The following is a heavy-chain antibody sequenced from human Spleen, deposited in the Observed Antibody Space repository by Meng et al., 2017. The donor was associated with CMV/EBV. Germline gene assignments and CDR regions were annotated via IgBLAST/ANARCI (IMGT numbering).Heavy chain of an antibody. Sequence: GESLKISCAASGFTFSDYGMHWVRQAPGKGLEWVAFIRYDGINRYYADSVKGRFTISRDNSKNTLYLQVNSLRPEDTAVYYCATNEEDIVLMVYASQHTYWGQGTLVTVSS. CDR3: ATNEEDIVLMVYASQHTY. V-gene: IGHV3-30*02. CDR2: IRYDGINR. J-gene: IGHJ4*02. CDR1: GFTFSDYG. D-gene: IGHD2-8*01.